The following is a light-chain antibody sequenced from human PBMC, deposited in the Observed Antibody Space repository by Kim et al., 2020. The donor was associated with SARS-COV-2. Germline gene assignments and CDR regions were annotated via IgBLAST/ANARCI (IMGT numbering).Light chain of an antibody. CDR1: SLRTYY. Sequence: SSELTQDPAVSAALGQTVRITCQGDSLRTYYATWYQQKPGQAPVLVIYGKNKRPSGIPDRFSGSSSGTTSSLTITGVQAEDEADYYCSSRDSVNNLVIFG. V-gene: IGLV3-19*01. CDR2: GKN. J-gene: IGLJ2*01. CDR3: SSRDSVNNLVI.